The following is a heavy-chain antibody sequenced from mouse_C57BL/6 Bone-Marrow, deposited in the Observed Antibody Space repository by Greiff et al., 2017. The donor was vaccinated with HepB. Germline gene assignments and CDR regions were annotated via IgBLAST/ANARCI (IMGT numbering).Heavy chain of an antibody. J-gene: IGHJ3*01. Sequence: DVMLVESGPGMVKPSQSLSLTCTVPGYSITSGYDWHWIRHFPGNKLEWMGYISYSGSTNYNPSLKSRISITHDTSKNHFFLKLNSVTTEDTATYYCARDYGYDGSFAYWGQGTLVTVSA. V-gene: IGHV3-1*01. CDR1: GYSITSGYD. CDR2: ISYSGST. D-gene: IGHD2-2*01. CDR3: ARDYGYDGSFAY.